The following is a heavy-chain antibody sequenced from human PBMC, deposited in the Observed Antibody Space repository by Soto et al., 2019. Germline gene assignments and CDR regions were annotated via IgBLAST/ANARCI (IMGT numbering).Heavy chain of an antibody. V-gene: IGHV3-33*01. CDR3: VRGGKTAGGFDV. CDR1: GFTLSDYG. Sequence: QVQLVESGGGAVQPGRSLRLSCAASGFTLSDYGMHWVRQAPDKGLEWVAVIWSDGNRKYYADSVKGRFTISRDNPDNTLFLEMNSLTPDDTAVYYCVRGGKTAGGFDVWGQGTMVTVSS. CDR2: IWSDGNRK. D-gene: IGHD2-15*01. J-gene: IGHJ3*01.